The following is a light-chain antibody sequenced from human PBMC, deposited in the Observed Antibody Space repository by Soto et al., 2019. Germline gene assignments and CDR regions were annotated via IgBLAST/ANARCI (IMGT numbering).Light chain of an antibody. V-gene: IGLV1-40*01. CDR3: QSYDSSLSGYV. J-gene: IGLJ1*01. CDR1: SSNIGAGYD. CDR2: GNS. Sequence: QSALTRPPSVSGAPGQRVTISCTGSSSNIGAGYDVHWYQQLPGTAPKLLIYGNSNRPSGVPDRFSGSKSGTSASLAITGLQAEDEADYYCQSYDSSLSGYVFRTGTKVTVL.